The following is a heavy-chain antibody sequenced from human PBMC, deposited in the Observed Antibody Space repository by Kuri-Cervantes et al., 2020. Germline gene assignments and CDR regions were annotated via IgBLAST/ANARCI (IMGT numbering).Heavy chain of an antibody. J-gene: IGHJ6*02. D-gene: IGHD3-10*01. V-gene: IGHV3-74*01. CDR1: GFTFSNYW. CDR3: ARSRDVSYYGMDV. CDR2: INTDGTTT. Sequence: GESLKISCAASGFTFSNYWMHWVRQAPGKGLVWVSRINTDGTTTNYADSVKGRFTISRDSDKNTVYLQMNGLRGEDTAVYYCARSRDVSYYGMDVWGQGTTVTVSS.